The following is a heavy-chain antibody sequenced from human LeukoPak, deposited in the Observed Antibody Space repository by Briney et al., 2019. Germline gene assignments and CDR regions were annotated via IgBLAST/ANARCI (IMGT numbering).Heavy chain of an antibody. CDR1: GFTFSSYA. CDR2: ISSNGGST. J-gene: IGHJ3*01. Sequence: PGGSLRLSCAASGFTFSSYAMHWVRQAPGKGLEYVSGISSNGGSTNYANSVKGRFTISRDNAKNSLYLQMNSLRAEDTAVYYCARDNAGLVKHLDAFDLWGQGTMVTVAS. D-gene: IGHD1-26*01. CDR3: ARDNAGLVKHLDAFDL. V-gene: IGHV3-64*01.